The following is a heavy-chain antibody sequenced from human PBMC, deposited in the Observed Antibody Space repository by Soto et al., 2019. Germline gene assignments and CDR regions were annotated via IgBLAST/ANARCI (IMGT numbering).Heavy chain of an antibody. D-gene: IGHD3-3*01. V-gene: IGHV3-15*01. CDR3: TTRFLEWFRGPYYYGMDV. CDR1: GFTFSNAW. J-gene: IGHJ6*02. Sequence: EVQLVESGGGLVKPGGSLRLSCAASGFTFSNAWMSWVRQAPGKGLEWVGRIKSKTDGGTTDYAAPVKGRFTISRDDSKNTLYLQMNSLKTEDTAVYYCTTRFLEWFRGPYYYGMDVWGQGTTVTVSS. CDR2: IKSKTDGGTT.